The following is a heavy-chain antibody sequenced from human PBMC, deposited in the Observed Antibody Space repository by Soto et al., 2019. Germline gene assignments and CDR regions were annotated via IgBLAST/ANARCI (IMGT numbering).Heavy chain of an antibody. CDR1: GFTFSSYA. J-gene: IGHJ4*02. CDR2: ISSNGGST. V-gene: IGHV3-64*03. CDR3: IKESNPGGLDY. Sequence: PGGSLRLSCAASGFTFSSYAMHWVRQAPGKGLEYVSAISSNGGSTYYANSVKGRFTISRDNAKNSLYLQMSSLRVEDTAVYLCIKESNPGGLDYWGPGTLVTVSS.